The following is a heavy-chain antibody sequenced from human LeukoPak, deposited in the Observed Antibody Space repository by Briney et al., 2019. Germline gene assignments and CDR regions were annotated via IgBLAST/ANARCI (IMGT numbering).Heavy chain of an antibody. CDR1: GGSISSSSYY. J-gene: IGHJ4*02. Sequence: PETLSLTCTVSGGSISSSSYYWGWIRQPPGKGLEWIGYIYYSGSTNYNPSLKSRVTISVDTSKNQFSLKLSSVTAADTAVYYCARTPYGYPAFDYWGQGTLVTVSS. V-gene: IGHV4-61*05. CDR2: IYYSGST. D-gene: IGHD5-18*01. CDR3: ARTPYGYPAFDY.